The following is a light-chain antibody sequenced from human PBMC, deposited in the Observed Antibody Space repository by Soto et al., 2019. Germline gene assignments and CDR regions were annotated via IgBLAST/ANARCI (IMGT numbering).Light chain of an antibody. J-gene: IGKJ1*01. CDR2: DAS. CDR3: QQRSNWPWT. Sequence: EIVLTQSPATLSLSPGERATLSCRASQSLSSYLAWYQQKPGQAPRLLIYDASNRATGIPARFSGSGSGTDFTLTMSSLEPEDFAVYYCQQRSNWPWTFGQGTKVEIK. CDR1: QSLSSY. V-gene: IGKV3-11*01.